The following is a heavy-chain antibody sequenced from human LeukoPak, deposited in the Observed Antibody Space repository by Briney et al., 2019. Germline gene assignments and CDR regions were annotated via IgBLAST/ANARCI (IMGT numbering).Heavy chain of an antibody. CDR2: ISGDGGST. CDR3: AKVRYGGIYGMDV. V-gene: IGHV3-43*02. J-gene: IGHJ6*02. Sequence: GGSLRLSCAASGFTFDEYAMHWVRQVPGKGLEWVSLISGDGGSTYYADSVRGRFTMSRDNSKNSLYLQMNSLRTEDTALYYCAKVRYGGIYGMDVWGLGTTVTVSS. CDR1: GFTFDEYA. D-gene: IGHD5-18*01.